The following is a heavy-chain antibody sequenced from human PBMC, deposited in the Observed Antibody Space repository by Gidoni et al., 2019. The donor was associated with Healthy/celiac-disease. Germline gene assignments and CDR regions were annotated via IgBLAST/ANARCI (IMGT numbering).Heavy chain of an antibody. D-gene: IGHD3-22*01. V-gene: IGHV3-21*01. CDR1: GSTFSIYR. J-gene: IGHJ4*02. CDR2: ISSSSSYI. CDR3: ARDPDYYDSSGYYPVFDY. Sequence: EVQLVESGGGLVKPGGSMRLSCAASGSTFSIYRLNWVRQAPGKGLEWVSSISSSSSYIYYADSVKGRFTISRDNAKNSLYLQMNSLRAEDTTVYYCARDPDYYDSSGYYPVFDYWGQGTLVTVSS.